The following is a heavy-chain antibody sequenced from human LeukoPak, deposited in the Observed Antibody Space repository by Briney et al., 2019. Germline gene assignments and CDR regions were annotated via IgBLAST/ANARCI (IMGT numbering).Heavy chain of an antibody. CDR1: GVSISSYY. CDR2: IYYSGST. D-gene: IGHD6-13*01. CDR3: ARTGRAGSSWYRGIDYFDY. J-gene: IGHJ4*02. Sequence: SETLSPTCTVSGVSISSYYWSWIRQHPGKGLEWIGYIYYSGSTYYNPSLKSRVTISVDTSKNQFSLKLSSVTAADTAVYYCARTGRAGSSWYRGIDYFDYWGQGTLVTVSS. V-gene: IGHV4-59*06.